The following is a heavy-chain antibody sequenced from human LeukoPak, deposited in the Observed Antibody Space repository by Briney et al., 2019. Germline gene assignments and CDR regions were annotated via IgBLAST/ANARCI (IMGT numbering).Heavy chain of an antibody. CDR2: INKDGSVT. CDR3: ARPGYSNLFDY. CDR1: GFTFSSSW. J-gene: IGHJ4*02. D-gene: IGHD4-11*01. Sequence: GRSLRLSCAASGFTFSSSWIHWVRQAPGKGLVWVSRINKDGSVTDYADSVKGRFTISRDNAKSTLYLQMNSLRAEDTAVYYCARPGYSNLFDYWGQGTLVTVSS. V-gene: IGHV3-74*01.